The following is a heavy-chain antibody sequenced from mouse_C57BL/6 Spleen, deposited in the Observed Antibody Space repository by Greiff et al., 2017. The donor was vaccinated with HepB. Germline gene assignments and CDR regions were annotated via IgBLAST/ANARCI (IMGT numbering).Heavy chain of an antibody. CDR1: GYTFTSYW. CDR3: ARRGAQAYFDY. J-gene: IGHJ2*01. V-gene: IGHV1-50*01. Sequence: VQLQQSGAELVKPGASVKLSCKASGYTFTSYWMQWVKQRPGQGLEWIGEIDPSDSYTNYNQKFKGKATLTVDTSSSTAYMQLSSLTSEDSAVYYCARRGAQAYFDYWGQGTTLTVSS. D-gene: IGHD3-2*02. CDR2: IDPSDSYT.